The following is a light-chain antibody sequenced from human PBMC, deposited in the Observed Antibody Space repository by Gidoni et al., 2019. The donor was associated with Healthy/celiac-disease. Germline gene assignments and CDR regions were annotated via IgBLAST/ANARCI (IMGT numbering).Light chain of an antibody. Sequence: DSVMTQSPDYLAVSLGERATINCKSRQSVLYSSNNKNYLAWYQQKPGQPPQLLIYWASTRESGVPARLCGSGSLTDFSLTISSLQADDVAVYYCHQYYSTPVTFGPGTKVDIK. CDR2: WAS. CDR1: QSVLYSSNNKNY. J-gene: IGKJ3*01. CDR3: HQYYSTPVT. V-gene: IGKV4-1*01.